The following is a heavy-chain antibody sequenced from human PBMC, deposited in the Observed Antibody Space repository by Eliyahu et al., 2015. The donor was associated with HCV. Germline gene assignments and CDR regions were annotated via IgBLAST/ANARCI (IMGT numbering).Heavy chain of an antibody. CDR1: GGSVTDNY. CDR3: ARVCGGAVTEPTATCGLDV. D-gene: IGHD2-2*01. Sequence: QVHVQQWGAGLLKPSESLSLTCAVFGGSVTDNYWTWIRQSPGQGLEWIGEVRPSGITEYKPSLKSRVTLSGDTSNNQVFLKVTSVTAADTGTYFCARVCGGAVTEPTATCGLDVWGPGTTVIVSS. V-gene: IGHV4-34*01. CDR2: VRPSGIT. J-gene: IGHJ6*02.